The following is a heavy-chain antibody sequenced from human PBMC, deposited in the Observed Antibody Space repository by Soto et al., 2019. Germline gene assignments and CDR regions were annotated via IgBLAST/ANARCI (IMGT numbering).Heavy chain of an antibody. J-gene: IGHJ3*02. CDR3: ATGVMLDDAFDI. CDR2: ISSSSSYI. D-gene: IGHD2-21*01. V-gene: IGHV3-21*01. Sequence: GGSLRLSCAASGFTFSSYSMNWVRQAPGKGLEWVSSISSSSSYIYYADSVKGRFTISRDNAKNSLYLQMNRLRAEDTAVYYCATGVMLDDAFDIWGQGTMVTVSS. CDR1: GFTFSSYS.